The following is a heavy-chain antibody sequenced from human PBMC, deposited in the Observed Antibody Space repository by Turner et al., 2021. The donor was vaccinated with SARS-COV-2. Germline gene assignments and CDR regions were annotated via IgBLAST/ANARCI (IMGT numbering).Heavy chain of an antibody. Sequence: QVQLVQSGAEVKKPGSSVKVPCKASGGTFSSYAISWVRQAPGQGLEWMGGIIPILGIANYAQKFQGRVTITADKSRSSAYMELSSLRSEDTAVYYCARDGKWEPLDYWGQGTLVTVSS. D-gene: IGHD1-26*01. J-gene: IGHJ4*02. CDR3: ARDGKWEPLDY. V-gene: IGHV1-69*10. CDR2: IIPILGIA. CDR1: GGTFSSYA.